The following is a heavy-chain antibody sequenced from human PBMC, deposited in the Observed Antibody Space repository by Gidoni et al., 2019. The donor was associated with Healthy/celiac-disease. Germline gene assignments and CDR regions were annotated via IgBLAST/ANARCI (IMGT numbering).Heavy chain of an antibody. Sequence: EVQLVESGGGLVQPGGSLSLSCAASGFTFSSYWMRWVRQAPGKGLEWVENIKQDGSGKYYVDSVKGQFTISRDNAKNSLYLQMNSLRAEDTAVYYCARGDMVRGVIISTYYYYGMDVWGQGTTVTVSS. CDR3: ARGDMVRGVIISTYYYYGMDV. D-gene: IGHD3-10*01. CDR1: GFTFSSYW. V-gene: IGHV3-7*04. J-gene: IGHJ6*02. CDR2: IKQDGSGK.